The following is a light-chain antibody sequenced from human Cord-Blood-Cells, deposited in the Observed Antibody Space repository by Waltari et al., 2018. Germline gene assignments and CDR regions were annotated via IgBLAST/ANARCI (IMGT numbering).Light chain of an antibody. CDR1: SSDVGGYDY. CDR2: DVS. Sequence: QSALTQPRSVSGSPGQSVTIPCTGTSSDVGGYDYVSWYQQPPGKAPKLMIYDVSKRPSGVPDRFSGSKSGNTASLTISGLQAEDEADYYCCSYAGSVVFGGGTKLTVL. CDR3: CSYAGSVV. V-gene: IGLV2-11*01. J-gene: IGLJ2*01.